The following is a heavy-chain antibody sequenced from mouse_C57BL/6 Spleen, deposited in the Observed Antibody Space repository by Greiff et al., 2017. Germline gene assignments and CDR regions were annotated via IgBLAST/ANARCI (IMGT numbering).Heavy chain of an antibody. V-gene: IGHV1-64*01. D-gene: IGHD1-1*01. J-gene: IGHJ3*01. Sequence: VQLQQSGAELVKPGASVKLSCKASGYTFTSYWMHWVKQRPGQGLEWIGMIHPNSGSTNYNEKFKSKATLTVDKSSSTAYMQLSSLTSEDSAVYYCAREPPITTVPFAYWGQGTLVTVSA. CDR1: GYTFTSYW. CDR3: AREPPITTVPFAY. CDR2: IHPNSGST.